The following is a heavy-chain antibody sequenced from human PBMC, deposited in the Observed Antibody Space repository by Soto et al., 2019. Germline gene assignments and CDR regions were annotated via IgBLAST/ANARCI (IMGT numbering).Heavy chain of an antibody. J-gene: IGHJ4*02. V-gene: IGHV3-23*01. CDR1: GFTFSSYA. D-gene: IGHD6-13*01. CDR2: ISGSGGST. CDR3: AKEVAAAGTTPQNYFDY. Sequence: GGSLRLSCAASGFTFSSYAMSWVRQAPGKGLEWVSAISGSGGSTYYADSVKGRFTISRDNSKNTLYLQMNSLRAEDTAVYYCAKEVAAAGTTPQNYFDYWGQGTLVTVSS.